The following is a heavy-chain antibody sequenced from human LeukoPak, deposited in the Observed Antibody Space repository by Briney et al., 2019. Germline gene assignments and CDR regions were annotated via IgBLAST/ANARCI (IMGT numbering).Heavy chain of an antibody. D-gene: IGHD6-13*01. CDR2: ISYDGSNK. CDR3: AKGSSFPGY. V-gene: IGHV3-30*18. CDR1: GFTFSSSG. J-gene: IGHJ4*02. Sequence: GGSLTLSCAASGFTFSSSGMHWVRQAPAKGVEWVAVISYDGSNKYYAGSVKGRFAISRDNSKNTLYLQMNSLRAEDTAVYYCAKGSSFPGYWGQGTLVTVSS.